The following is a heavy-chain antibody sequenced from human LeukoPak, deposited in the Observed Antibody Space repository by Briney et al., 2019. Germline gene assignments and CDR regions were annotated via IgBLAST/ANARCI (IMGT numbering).Heavy chain of an antibody. CDR3: AKDYDFWSGPFDY. Sequence: PGGSRRLSCAASGFTFSSYAMSWVRQAPGKGLEWVSAISGSGGSTYYADSVKGRFTISRDNSKNTLYLQMNSLRAEDTAVYYCAKDYDFWSGPFDYWGQGTLVTVSS. J-gene: IGHJ4*02. CDR1: GFTFSSYA. D-gene: IGHD3-3*01. V-gene: IGHV3-23*01. CDR2: ISGSGGST.